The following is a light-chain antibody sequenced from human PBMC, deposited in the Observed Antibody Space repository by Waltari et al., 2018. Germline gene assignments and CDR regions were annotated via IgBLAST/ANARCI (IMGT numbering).Light chain of an antibody. CDR2: RNN. CDR1: NSNLGSNY. Sequence: QSVLTQPPSASETPGQRVTISCSGSNSNLGSNYLYWYQHPPGTPPKPLIPRNNQRPSGVPDRFSASKSGTSASLAIGELRSEDEAVYYCASWDDSHYVFGPGTQVTVL. V-gene: IGLV1-47*01. CDR3: ASWDDSHYV. J-gene: IGLJ1*01.